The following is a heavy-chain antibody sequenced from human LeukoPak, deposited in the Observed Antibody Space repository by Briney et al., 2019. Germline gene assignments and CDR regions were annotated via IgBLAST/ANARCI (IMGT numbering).Heavy chain of an antibody. J-gene: IGHJ4*02. D-gene: IGHD3-3*01. CDR3: ARGYYDFWSGYSEPYYFDY. CDR2: ISSSSSYI. CDR1: GFTFSSYS. V-gene: IGHV3-21*01. Sequence: GGSLRLSCAASGFTFSSYSMNWVRQAPGKGREWGSSISSSSSYIYYADSVKGRFTISRDNAKNSLYLQMNSLRAEDTAVYYCARGYYDFWSGYSEPYYFDYWGQGTLVTVSS.